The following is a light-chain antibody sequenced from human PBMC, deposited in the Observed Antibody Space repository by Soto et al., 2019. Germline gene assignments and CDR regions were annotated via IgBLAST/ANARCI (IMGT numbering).Light chain of an antibody. J-gene: IGKJ3*01. CDR1: QSVNLN. Sequence: EIMMPQSPGTLSVSPGERATLSCTASQSVNLNLAWYQQKPRQPPRLLLYGASTRATGIPVRFRGSGSGTEFTLSICSLQSEDSAVYYCHQYNSWPRGTFGPGTKVEIK. CDR2: GAS. V-gene: IGKV3-15*01. CDR3: HQYNSWPRGT.